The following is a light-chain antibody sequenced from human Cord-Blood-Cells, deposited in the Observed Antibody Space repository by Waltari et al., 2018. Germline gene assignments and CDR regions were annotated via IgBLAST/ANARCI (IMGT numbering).Light chain of an antibody. Sequence: SYELTQPPSVSVSPGQTARITCSGDALPKKYGYWYQQKSGQAPVLVIYEDSKRPSGIPERFSGSSSGTMATLTISGAQVEDEADYDCYSTDSSGNHYVFGTGTKVTVL. V-gene: IGLV3-10*01. CDR2: EDS. CDR3: YSTDSSGNHYV. J-gene: IGLJ1*01. CDR1: ALPKKY.